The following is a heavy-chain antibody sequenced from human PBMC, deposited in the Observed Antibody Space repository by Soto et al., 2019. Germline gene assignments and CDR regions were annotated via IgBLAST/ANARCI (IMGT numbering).Heavy chain of an antibody. D-gene: IGHD4-17*01. V-gene: IGHV1-69*13. J-gene: IGHJ6*02. CDR2: IIPIFGTA. CDR3: AREGDYGEDYYYGMDV. Sequence: SVKVSCKASGGTFSSYAISWVRQAPGQGLEWMGGIIPIFGTANYAQKFQGRVTITADESTSTAYMELSSLRSEDTAVYYCAREGDYGEDYYYGMDVWGQGTTVTVSS. CDR1: GGTFSSYA.